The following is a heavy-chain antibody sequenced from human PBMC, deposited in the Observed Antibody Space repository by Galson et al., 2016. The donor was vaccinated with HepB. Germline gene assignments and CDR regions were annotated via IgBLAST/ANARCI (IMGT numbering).Heavy chain of an antibody. CDR3: ARDMYTGSYIIDY. J-gene: IGHJ4*02. CDR1: GFTFSNHG. CDR2: IWADGGNK. D-gene: IGHD1-26*01. Sequence: SLRLSCAASGFTFSNHGMHWVRQAPGKGLECVAVIWADGGNKYYVDSVKGRFTISSDNSKNTVYLQMNSLRADDTAVYYFARDMYTGSYIIDYWGQGTLVTVSS. V-gene: IGHV3-33*01.